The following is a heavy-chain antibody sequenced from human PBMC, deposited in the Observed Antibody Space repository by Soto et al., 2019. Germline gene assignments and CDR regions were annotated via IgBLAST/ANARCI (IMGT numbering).Heavy chain of an antibody. CDR3: ARWSFLDY. CDR1: GFSFTSYA. D-gene: IGHD1-26*01. CDR2: ISGSDGKT. J-gene: IGHJ4*02. V-gene: IGHV3-23*01. Sequence: VGSLRLSCAASGFSFTSYALSWVRQAPGKGLEWVSTISGSDGKTYYADSVKGRFSISRDTSKTTLYLQMNSLRVEDTAVYYCARWSFLDYWGQGTRVTVSS.